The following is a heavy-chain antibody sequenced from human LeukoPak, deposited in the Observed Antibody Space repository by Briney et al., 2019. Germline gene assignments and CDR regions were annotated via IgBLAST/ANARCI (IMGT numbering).Heavy chain of an antibody. CDR2: INPNSGGT. CDR3: ARVRGGIQLWLRISPDFDY. J-gene: IGHJ4*02. Sequence: ASVKVSCKASGYTFTGYYMHWVRQAPGQGLEWMGWINPNSGGTNYAQKFQGRVTMTRDTSISTAYMELSRLRSDDTAVYYCARVRGGIQLWLRISPDFDYWGQGTLVTVSS. V-gene: IGHV1-2*02. CDR1: GYTFTGYY. D-gene: IGHD5-18*01.